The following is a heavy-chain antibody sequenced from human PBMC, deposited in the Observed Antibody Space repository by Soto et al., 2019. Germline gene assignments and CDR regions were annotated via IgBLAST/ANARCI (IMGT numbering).Heavy chain of an antibody. CDR1: GFTFRKFW. V-gene: IGHV3-74*01. CDR3: AIQDCTNDVGLEAAVTVGGALDS. J-gene: IGHJ4*02. CDR2: ISSDGTTT. Sequence: EVQLVQSGGGLAQPGKSLRLSCAASGFTFRKFWMHWVRQVPGKGPVWVSYISSDGTTTDYADSVKGRFTISRDNAKDKLYLQMDSLRAEDTAVYYCAIQDCTNDVGLEAAVTVGGALDSWGQGTLVTVSS. D-gene: IGHD2-8*01.